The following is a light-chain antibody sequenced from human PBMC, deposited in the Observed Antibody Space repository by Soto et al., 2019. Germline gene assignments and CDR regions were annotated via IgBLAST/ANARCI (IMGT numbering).Light chain of an antibody. CDR3: SSYTSSNTLYV. J-gene: IGLJ1*01. CDR1: SSDVGGYNY. V-gene: IGLV2-14*01. Sequence: QSVLTQPASVSGSPGQSITISCTGTSSDVGGYNYDSWYQQHPGKAPKLMIYDVSNRPSGVSNRFSGSKSGNTASLTISGLQAEDEADYYCSSYTSSNTLYVFGTGTKVTV. CDR2: DVS.